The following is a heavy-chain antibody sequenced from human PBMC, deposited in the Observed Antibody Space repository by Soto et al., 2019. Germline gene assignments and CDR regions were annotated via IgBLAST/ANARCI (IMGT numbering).Heavy chain of an antibody. J-gene: IGHJ3*01. CDR3: AKDKFNGAFDL. Sequence: EVQLLESGGGLVQPGGSLRLSCAASGFTFSVYAMSWVRQAPGKGLEWVSTFSGSDDSTDYADSVKGRFTITRDNSKNTLYLNMSSLRAEDTAIYYGAKDKFNGAFDLWGQGTMVTVSS. CDR1: GFTFSVYA. CDR2: FSGSDDST. V-gene: IGHV3-23*01. D-gene: IGHD2-8*01.